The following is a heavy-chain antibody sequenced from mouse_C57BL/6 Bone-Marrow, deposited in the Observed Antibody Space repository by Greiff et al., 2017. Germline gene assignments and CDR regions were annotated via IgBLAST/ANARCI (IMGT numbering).Heavy chain of an antibody. CDR3: ARSGGCYPAWFAY. Sequence: QVQLQQPGAELVKPGASVKLSCKASGYTFTSYWMHWVKQRPGQGLEWIGMIHPNSGSTNYNEKFKSKATLTVDKSSSTAYMQLSSLTSEDSAVYYCARSGGCYPAWFAYWGQGTLVTVSA. D-gene: IGHD1-1*02. CDR1: GYTFTSYW. CDR2: IHPNSGST. V-gene: IGHV1-64*01. J-gene: IGHJ3*01.